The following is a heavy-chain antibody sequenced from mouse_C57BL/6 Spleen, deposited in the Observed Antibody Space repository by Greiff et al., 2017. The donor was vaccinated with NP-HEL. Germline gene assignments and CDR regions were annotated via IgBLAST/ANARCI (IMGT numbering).Heavy chain of an antibody. D-gene: IGHD1-1*01. V-gene: IGHV1-19*01. CDR2: INPYNGGT. CDR1: GYTFTDYY. Sequence: VQLQQSGPVLVKPGASVKMSCKASGYTFTDYYMNWVKQSHGKSLEWIGVINPYNGGTSYNQKFKSKATLTVDKSSSTAYMQLSSLTSEDSAVYYCARSYGSSYWYFDVWGTGTTVTVSS. J-gene: IGHJ1*03. CDR3: ARSYGSSYWYFDV.